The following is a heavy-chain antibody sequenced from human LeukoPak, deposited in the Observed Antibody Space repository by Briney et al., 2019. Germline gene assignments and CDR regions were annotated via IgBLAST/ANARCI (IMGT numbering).Heavy chain of an antibody. J-gene: IGHJ4*02. D-gene: IGHD2-2*01. CDR1: GYTFINYG. CDR2: ISAYSGNT. Sequence: ASVKVSCRASGYTFINYGLSWVRQAPGQGLELMGWISAYSGNTVYAQRLQGRVTMTIDTSTSTAYMELRSLRSDDTAVYYCARDVPAAMRSTLDSWGQGTLVTVSS. V-gene: IGHV1-18*01. CDR3: ARDVPAAMRSTLDS.